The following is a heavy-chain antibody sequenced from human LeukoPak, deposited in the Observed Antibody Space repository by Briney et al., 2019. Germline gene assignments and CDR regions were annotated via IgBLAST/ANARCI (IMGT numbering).Heavy chain of an antibody. J-gene: IGHJ4*02. CDR3: AREDYDFWSGRIYYFDY. V-gene: IGHV1-18*01. CDR1: GYTFTSYG. D-gene: IGHD3-3*01. CDR2: VSAYNGNT. Sequence: ASVKVSCKASGYTFTSYGISWVRQAPGQGLEWVGWVSAYNGNTNYAQKLQGRVTMTTDTSTSTAYMELRSLRSDDTAVYYCAREDYDFWSGRIYYFDYWGQGTLVTVSS.